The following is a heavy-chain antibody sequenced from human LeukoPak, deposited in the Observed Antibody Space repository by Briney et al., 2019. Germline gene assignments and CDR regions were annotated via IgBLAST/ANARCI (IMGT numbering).Heavy chain of an antibody. D-gene: IGHD5-12*01. CDR1: GGSISTYY. V-gene: IGHV3-66*01. Sequence: ETLSLTCTVSGGSISTYYWSWIRQPPGKGLEWVSVIYSGGSTYYADSVKGRFTISRDNSKNTLYLQMNSLRAEDTAVYYCARGGGYDSLDYWGQGTLVTVSS. CDR3: ARGGGYDSLDY. J-gene: IGHJ4*02. CDR2: IYSGGST.